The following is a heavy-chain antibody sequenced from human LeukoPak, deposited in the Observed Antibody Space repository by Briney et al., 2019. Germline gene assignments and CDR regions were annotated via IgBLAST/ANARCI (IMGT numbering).Heavy chain of an antibody. CDR2: IYYSGST. CDR1: GGSISSYY. Sequence: PSETLSLTCTVSGGSISSYYWSWIRQPPGEGLEWIGYIYYSGSTNYNPSLKSRVTISVDTSKNQFSLKLSSVTAADTAVYYCAREALRPSRWFDPWGQGTLVTVSS. D-gene: IGHD4-17*01. J-gene: IGHJ5*02. CDR3: AREALRPSRWFDP. V-gene: IGHV4-59*12.